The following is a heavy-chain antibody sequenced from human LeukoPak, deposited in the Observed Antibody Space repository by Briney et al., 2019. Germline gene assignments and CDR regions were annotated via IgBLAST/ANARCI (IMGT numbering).Heavy chain of an antibody. CDR3: AKSRGYSYATDFDY. V-gene: IGHV1-2*02. CDR2: INPNSAGT. Sequence: ASVKVSCKASGYTFTRYYMHWVRQAPGQGLEWMGWINPNSAGTNYAQKFQGRVTMTRDTSITTAYMELSRLRSDDTAVYYCAKSRGYSYATDFDYWGQGTLVTVSS. CDR1: GYTFTRYY. J-gene: IGHJ4*02. D-gene: IGHD5-18*01.